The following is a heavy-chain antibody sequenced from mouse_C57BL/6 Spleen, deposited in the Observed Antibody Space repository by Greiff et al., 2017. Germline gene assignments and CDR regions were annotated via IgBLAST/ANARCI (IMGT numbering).Heavy chain of an antibody. CDR3: ARSRSNYAIDY. D-gene: IGHD5-1*01. J-gene: IGHJ4*01. Sequence: VQLQQSGAELVRPGTSVKVSCKASGYAFTNYLIEWVKQRPGQGLEWIGVIIPGSGGTNYNEKFKGKATLTADKSSSTAYMLLSSLTSEDSAVYVCARSRSNYAIDYWGQGTSVTVSS. V-gene: IGHV1-54*01. CDR1: GYAFTNYL. CDR2: IIPGSGGT.